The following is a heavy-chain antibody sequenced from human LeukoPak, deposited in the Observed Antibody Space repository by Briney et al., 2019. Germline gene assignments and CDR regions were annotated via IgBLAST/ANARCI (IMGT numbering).Heavy chain of an antibody. D-gene: IGHD6-13*01. Sequence: GGSLRLSCAASGFTFSNYGMSWVRQAPGKGLEWVSTISGSAGSTEYADAVKGRFTISRDISKNTLYLQMNSLRAADTALYYCAKALSPRTNKAAEDLDYWGQGTLVTVSS. V-gene: IGHV3-23*01. J-gene: IGHJ4*02. CDR3: AKALSPRTNKAAEDLDY. CDR2: ISGSAGST. CDR1: GFTFSNYG.